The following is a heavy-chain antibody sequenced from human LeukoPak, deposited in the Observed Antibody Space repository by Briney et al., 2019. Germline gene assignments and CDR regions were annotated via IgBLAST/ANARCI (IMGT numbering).Heavy chain of an antibody. CDR3: ASKDTAMVTLDY. J-gene: IGHJ4*02. V-gene: IGHV4-59*12. CDR2: IYYSGST. CDR1: GGSISSYY. D-gene: IGHD5-18*01. Sequence: SETLSLTCTVSGGSISSYYWSWIRQPPGKGLEWIGYIYYSGSTNYNPSLKSRVTISVDTSKNQFSLKLSSVTAADTAVYYCASKDTAMVTLDYWGQGTLVTVSS.